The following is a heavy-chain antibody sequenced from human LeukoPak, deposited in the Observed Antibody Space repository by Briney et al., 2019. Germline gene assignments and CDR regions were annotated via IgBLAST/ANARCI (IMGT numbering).Heavy chain of an antibody. CDR1: GFSFSSYG. CDR2: ISGGGGST. D-gene: IGHD3-22*01. J-gene: IGHJ4*02. Sequence: PGGSLRLSCAASGFSFSSYGMTWVRQAPGKGLEWVSSISGGGGSTNSADSVKGRFTISRDNSKNTLYLQMNSLRAEDTAVYYCAKSSYYDRSGYYREYYFDHWGQGTLVTVSS. V-gene: IGHV3-23*01. CDR3: AKSSYYDRSGYYREYYFDH.